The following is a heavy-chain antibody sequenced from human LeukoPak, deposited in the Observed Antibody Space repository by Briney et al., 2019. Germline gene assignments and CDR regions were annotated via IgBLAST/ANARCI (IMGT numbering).Heavy chain of an antibody. CDR1: GYAFTGYY. Sequence: GASVKVSCKASGYAFTGYYMHWVRQAPGQGLEWMGWINPSSGDTNYAQKFQGRVTMTRDTSISTAYMELRRLRSDDTAVYYCARGMAAANFDYWGQGTLVTVSS. CDR3: ARGMAAANFDY. CDR2: INPSSGDT. D-gene: IGHD6-13*01. J-gene: IGHJ4*02. V-gene: IGHV1-2*02.